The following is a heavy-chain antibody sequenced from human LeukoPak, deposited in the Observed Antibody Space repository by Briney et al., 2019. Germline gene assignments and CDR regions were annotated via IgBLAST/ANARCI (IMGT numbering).Heavy chain of an antibody. V-gene: IGHV4-61*01. D-gene: IGHD2-2*01. CDR2: IYYSGST. Sequence: SETLSLTCTVSGGSVSSGSYYWSWIRQPPGKGLEWIGYIYYSGSTNYNPSLKSRVTISVDTSKNQFSLKLSSVTAADTAVYHCARESRSTRASYYFDYWGQGTLVTVSS. J-gene: IGHJ4*02. CDR1: GGSVSSGSYY. CDR3: ARESRSTRASYYFDY.